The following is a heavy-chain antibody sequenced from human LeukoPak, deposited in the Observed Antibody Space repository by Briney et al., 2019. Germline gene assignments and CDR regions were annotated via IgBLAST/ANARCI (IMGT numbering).Heavy chain of an antibody. CDR1: RLTSIRCW. CDR3: ARGIFVGVVAEDY. Sequence: PGGSLRLSCAAARLTSIRCWMIWKDQAPGKGLVWVSRINSDESSTTYAASVKGRFTISRDNAKNTLYLQMNRLRADDTAVYYCARGIFVGVVAEDYWGQGTLVTVSS. J-gene: IGHJ4*02. V-gene: IGHV3-74*01. D-gene: IGHD3-3*01. CDR2: INSDESST.